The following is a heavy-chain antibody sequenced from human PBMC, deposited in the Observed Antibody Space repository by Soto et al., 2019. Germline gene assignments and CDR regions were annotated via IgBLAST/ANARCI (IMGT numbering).Heavy chain of an antibody. Sequence: LRLSCAASGFTFSDYYMSWIRQAPGKGLEWVSYISSSGSTIYYADSVKGRFTISRDNAKNSLYLQMNSLRAEDTAVYYCARDPRFNHYFDYWGQGTLVTVSS. CDR2: ISSSGSTI. CDR3: ARDPRFNHYFDY. CDR1: GFTFSDYY. J-gene: IGHJ4*02. V-gene: IGHV3-11*01.